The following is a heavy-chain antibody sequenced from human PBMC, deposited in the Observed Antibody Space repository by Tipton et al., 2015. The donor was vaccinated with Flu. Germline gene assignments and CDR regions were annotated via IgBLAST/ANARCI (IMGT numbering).Heavy chain of an antibody. D-gene: IGHD2-15*01. Sequence: TLSLTCAVYGGSFSGYYWSWIRQPPGKGLEWIGEINHSGSTNYNPSLKSRVTISVDTSKNQFSLKLSSVTAADTAVYYCAVGDCSGGSCYSRRRPFGYWGQGTLVTVSS. CDR2: INHSGST. V-gene: IGHV4-34*01. J-gene: IGHJ4*02. CDR3: AVGDCSGGSCYSRRRPFGY. CDR1: GGSFSGYY.